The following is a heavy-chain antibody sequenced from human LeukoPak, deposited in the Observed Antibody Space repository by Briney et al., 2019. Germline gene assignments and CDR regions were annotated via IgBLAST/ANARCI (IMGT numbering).Heavy chain of an antibody. CDR1: GYTLTVYY. CDR3: ARAYYYDSSGYYPYYFDY. D-gene: IGHD3-22*01. J-gene: IGHJ4*02. V-gene: IGHV1-2*06. Sequence: ASVKVSCKASGYTLTVYYIHWVRQAPGQGLEWMGRINPNSGDTNFAQKFQGRVTMTRDTSISTAYMELSRLRSDDTAVYYCARAYYYDSSGYYPYYFDYWGQGTLVTVSS. CDR2: INPNSGDT.